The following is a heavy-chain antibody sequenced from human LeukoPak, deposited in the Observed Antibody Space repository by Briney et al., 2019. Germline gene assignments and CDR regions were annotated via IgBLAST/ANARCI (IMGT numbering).Heavy chain of an antibody. D-gene: IGHD3-22*01. CDR3: VRLRRNSDTSGYCYYYDF. Sequence: GGSLRLSCLASGYTFSSYSINWVRQAPGAGLEWVSSISVRSNYIYYADSVRGRFRISRDDARDSLYLQMNSLRAEDTAVYYCVRLRRNSDTSGYCYYYDFWGQGTMVTVCS. CDR2: ISVRSNYI. CDR1: GYTFSSYS. J-gene: IGHJ4*02. V-gene: IGHV3-21*01.